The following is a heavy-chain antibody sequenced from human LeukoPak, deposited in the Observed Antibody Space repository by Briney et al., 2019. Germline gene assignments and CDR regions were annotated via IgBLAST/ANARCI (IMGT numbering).Heavy chain of an antibody. J-gene: IGHJ5*02. CDR3: ASQRGDFWSGYSYNWFDP. CDR1: GYSISSGYY. D-gene: IGHD3-3*01. Sequence: SETLSLTCAVSGYSISSGYYWGWIRQPPGKGLEWIGSICHSGSTYYNPSLKSRVTISVDTSKNQFSLKLSSVTAADTAVYYCASQRGDFWSGYSYNWFDPWGQGTLVTVSS. V-gene: IGHV4-38-2*01. CDR2: ICHSGST.